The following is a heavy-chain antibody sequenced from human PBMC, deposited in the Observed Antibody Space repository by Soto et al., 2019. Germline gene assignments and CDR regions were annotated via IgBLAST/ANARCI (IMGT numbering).Heavy chain of an antibody. CDR1: GYTFTSYG. CDR3: VVASQPYYFDY. CDR2: ISAYNGNT. Sequence: QVQLVQSGAEVKKPGASVKVSCKASGYTFTSYGIRWVRQAPGQGLEWMGWISAYNGNTNYAQKLQGRDTMTTDTSTSTAYMELRSLRADDTAVYYCVVASQPYYFDYWGQGTLVTVSS. D-gene: IGHD2-15*01. V-gene: IGHV1-18*01. J-gene: IGHJ4*02.